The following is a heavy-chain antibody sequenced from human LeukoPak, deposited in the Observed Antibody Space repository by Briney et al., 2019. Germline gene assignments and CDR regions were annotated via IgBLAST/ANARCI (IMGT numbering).Heavy chain of an antibody. V-gene: IGHV1-3*01. CDR1: GYTFTSYD. CDR2: INAGNGNT. D-gene: IGHD3-9*01. J-gene: IGHJ5*02. CDR3: ARGLIAISNWFDP. Sequence: ASVKVSCKASGYTFTSYDINWVRQATGQRLEWMGWINAGNGNTKYSQKFQGRVTITRDTSASTAYMELSSLRSEDTAVYYCARGLIAISNWFDPWGQGTLVTVSS.